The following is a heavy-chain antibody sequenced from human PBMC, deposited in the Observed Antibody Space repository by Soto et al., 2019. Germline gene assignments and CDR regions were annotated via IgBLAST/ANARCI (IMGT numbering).Heavy chain of an antibody. CDR3: AGPVGDYTNY. Sequence: GVLRLSCAASGFTFSSYSMNWVRQAPGKGLEWVSSISSSSSYIYYADSVKGRFTISRDNAKNSLYLQMNSLRAEDTAVYYCAGPVGDYTNYWGQGTLVTVSS. CDR2: ISSSSSYI. D-gene: IGHD4-17*01. V-gene: IGHV3-21*01. CDR1: GFTFSSYS. J-gene: IGHJ4*02.